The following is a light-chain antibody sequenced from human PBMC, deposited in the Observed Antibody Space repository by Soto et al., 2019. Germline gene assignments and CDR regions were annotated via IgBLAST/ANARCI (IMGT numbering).Light chain of an antibody. V-gene: IGLV1-44*01. CDR3: AAWDDSLNGWV. J-gene: IGLJ3*02. CDR2: SND. Sequence: QSVLTQPPSASGTPGQRVIISCSGSSSNIGNNTVNWYQQLPGTAPKLLIYSNDQRPSGVPDRFSASKSGTAASLAISGLQSEVEADYYCAAWDDSLNGWVFGGGTKLTVL. CDR1: SSNIGNNT.